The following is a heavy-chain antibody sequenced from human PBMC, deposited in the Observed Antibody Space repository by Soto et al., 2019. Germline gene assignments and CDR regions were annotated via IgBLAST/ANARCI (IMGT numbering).Heavy chain of an antibody. J-gene: IGHJ4*02. CDR3: AREGNGYNLGPSVDFDY. CDR2: INPSGGST. Sequence: QVQLVQSGAEVTKPGASVKVSCKASGYTFTNHYMHWVRQAPGQGLEWMGVINPSGGSTDYAQKFQGRVNMTRDTPTSTVYMEVSSLRSEDTAVFYCAREGNGYNLGPSVDFDYWGQGTLVTVSS. CDR1: GYTFTNHY. V-gene: IGHV1-46*01. D-gene: IGHD5-12*01.